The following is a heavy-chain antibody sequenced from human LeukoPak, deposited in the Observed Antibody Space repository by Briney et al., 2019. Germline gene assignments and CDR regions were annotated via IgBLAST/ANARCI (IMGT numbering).Heavy chain of an antibody. CDR1: GGSIGSYY. J-gene: IGHJ4*02. Sequence: SETLSLTCTVSGGSIGSYYWSWIRQPRGKGLEWIGYIYYSGTTNYNPSLKSRVTILVDTSKNQFSLNLSSVTAADTAVYYCARRGIAAAGYDYWGQGTLVTVSS. V-gene: IGHV4-59*08. CDR2: IYYSGTT. D-gene: IGHD6-13*01. CDR3: ARRGIAAAGYDY.